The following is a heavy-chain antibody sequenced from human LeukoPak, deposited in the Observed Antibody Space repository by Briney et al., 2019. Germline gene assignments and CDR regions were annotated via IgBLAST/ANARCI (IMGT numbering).Heavy chain of an antibody. D-gene: IGHD3-22*01. V-gene: IGHV4-39*01. J-gene: IGHJ5*02. CDR2: IYYSGST. CDR3: ARHPAYYYDST. Sequence: SETLSLTCTVSGGSISSSSYYWGWIRQPPGKGLEWIGSIYYSGSTYYNPSLKSRVTISVDTSKNQFSLKPSSVTAADTAVYYCARHPAYYYDSTWGQGTLVTVSS. CDR1: GGSISSSSYY.